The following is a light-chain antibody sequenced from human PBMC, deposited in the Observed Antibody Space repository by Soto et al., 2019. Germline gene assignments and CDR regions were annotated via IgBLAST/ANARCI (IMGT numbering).Light chain of an antibody. CDR3: QQYGSSPVT. CDR1: QIVTSNY. J-gene: IGKJ1*01. V-gene: IGKV3-20*01. CDR2: GAS. Sequence: GLSQSPGTLSLAPGEGATLSCRASQIVTSNYLAWYQQKPGQAPSLLFFGASIRATGIPDRFSGGGSGTDFSLTISRLEPEDFAVYYCQQYGSSPVTFGQGTKVDI.